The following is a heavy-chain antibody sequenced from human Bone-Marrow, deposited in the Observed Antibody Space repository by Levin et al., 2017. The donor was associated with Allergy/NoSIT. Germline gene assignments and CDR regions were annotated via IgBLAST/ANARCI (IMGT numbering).Heavy chain of an antibody. J-gene: IGHJ4*02. CDR3: ARQRLRLGELSLICDL. Sequence: GESLKISCAASGFTFSSYSMHWVRQAPGKGLEFVSVISSNGGNTYYANSVTGRFTISRDNSKNTLYLQMGSLRAEDMAVYYCARQRLRLGELSLICDLWGQGTLVTVSS. V-gene: IGHV3-64*01. CDR2: ISSNGGNT. D-gene: IGHD3-16*02. CDR1: GFTFSSYS.